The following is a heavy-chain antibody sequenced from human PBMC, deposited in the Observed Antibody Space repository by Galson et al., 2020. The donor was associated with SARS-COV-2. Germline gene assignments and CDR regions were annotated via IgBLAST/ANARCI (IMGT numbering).Heavy chain of an antibody. V-gene: IGHV3-30-3*01. CDR1: GFTFSSYA. CDR3: ARRYYGDY. Sequence: GESLKISCAASGFTFSSYAMHWVRQAPGKGLEWVAVISYDGSNKYYADSVKGRFTISRDNSKNTLYLQMNSLRAEDTAVYYCARRYYGDYWGQGTLVTVST. J-gene: IGHJ4*02. CDR2: ISYDGSNK.